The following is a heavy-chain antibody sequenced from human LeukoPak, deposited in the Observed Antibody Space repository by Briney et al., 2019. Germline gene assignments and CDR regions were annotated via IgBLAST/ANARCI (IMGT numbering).Heavy chain of an antibody. CDR2: INHSGST. V-gene: IGHV4-34*01. Sequence: SETLSLTCAVYGGSFSGYYWSWIRQSPGKGLEWVGEINHSGSTNYNPSLTSRVTISVDTSKNQFSLKLSSVTAADTAVYYCARNKDTAMVWYYWGQGALVTVSS. CDR3: ARNKDTAMVWYY. CDR1: GGSFSGYY. J-gene: IGHJ4*02. D-gene: IGHD5-18*01.